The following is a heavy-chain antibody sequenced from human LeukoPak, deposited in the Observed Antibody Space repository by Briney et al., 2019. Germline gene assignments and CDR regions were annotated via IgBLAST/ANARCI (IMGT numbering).Heavy chain of an antibody. Sequence: ASVEVSCKASGYTFTSYDINWVRQATGQGLEWMGWMNPNSGNTGYAQKFQGRVTITRNTSISTAYKELSSLRSEDTAVYYCARRYVAARPDAFDIWGQGTMVTVSS. CDR3: ARRYVAARPDAFDI. V-gene: IGHV1-8*03. D-gene: IGHD6-6*01. J-gene: IGHJ3*02. CDR2: MNPNSGNT. CDR1: GYTFTSYD.